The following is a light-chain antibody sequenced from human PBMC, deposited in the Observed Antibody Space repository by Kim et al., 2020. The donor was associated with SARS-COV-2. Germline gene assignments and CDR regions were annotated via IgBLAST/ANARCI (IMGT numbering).Light chain of an antibody. V-gene: IGKV3-11*01. CDR2: LAS. J-gene: IGKJ4*01. CDR3: QQRNAWPLS. CDR1: QSVKTN. Sequence: LCPGERATLSCRASQSVKTNLAWYQQKPGQAPRLLIDLASNRATGIPARFSGSGSGTDFTLTSSRLDPEDFAVYYCQQRNAWPLSFGGGTKVDIK.